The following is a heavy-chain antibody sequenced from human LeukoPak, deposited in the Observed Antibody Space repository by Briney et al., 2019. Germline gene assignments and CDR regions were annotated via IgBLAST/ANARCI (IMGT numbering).Heavy chain of an antibody. D-gene: IGHD3-10*01. V-gene: IGHV3-74*01. CDR3: ARDVGGSGSH. J-gene: IGHJ4*02. CDR1: GFTFSSYW. Sequence: GGSLRLSCAASGFTFSSYWMHWVRQAPGKGLVWVSRINEHGSTTNYADSVKDRFTISRDNAKNTLYLQMNSPRAEDTAVYYCARDVGGSGSHWGQGTLVTVSS. CDR2: INEHGSTT.